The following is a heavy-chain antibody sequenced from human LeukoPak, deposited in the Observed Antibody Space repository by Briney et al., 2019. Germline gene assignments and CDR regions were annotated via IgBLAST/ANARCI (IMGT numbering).Heavy chain of an antibody. J-gene: IGHJ4*02. Sequence: GGSLRLSCLASGFTFSSCAMSWVRQAPGKGLQWVSSITGSVATSYYADSVKGRFIVSRDNSKNTVYMEMNSLRADDTAVYFCAKESTQVIEVYFDSWVQGTLVTVSS. CDR1: GFTFSSCA. V-gene: IGHV3-23*01. D-gene: IGHD3-22*01. CDR3: AKESTQVIEVYFDS. CDR2: ITGSVATS.